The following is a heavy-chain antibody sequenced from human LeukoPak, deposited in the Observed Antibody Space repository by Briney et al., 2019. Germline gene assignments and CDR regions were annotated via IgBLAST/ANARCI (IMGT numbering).Heavy chain of an antibody. Sequence: ASVKVSCKASGYTFTGYYMHWVRQAPGQGLEWMGLINPNSGGTNYAQKFQGRVTMTRDTSISTAYMELSRLRSDDTAVYYCARDLLVGATIDAFDIWGQGTMVTVSS. CDR1: GYTFTGYY. V-gene: IGHV1-2*06. D-gene: IGHD1-26*01. J-gene: IGHJ3*02. CDR2: INPNSGGT. CDR3: ARDLLVGATIDAFDI.